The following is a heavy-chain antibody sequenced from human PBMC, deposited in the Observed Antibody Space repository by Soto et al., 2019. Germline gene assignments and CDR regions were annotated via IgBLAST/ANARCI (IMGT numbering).Heavy chain of an antibody. CDR2: INHSGST. J-gene: IGHJ3*02. Sequence: SETLSLTCAVYGGSFSGYYWSWIRQPPGKGLEWIGEINHSGSTNYNPSLKSRVTISVDTSKNQFSLKLSSVTAADTAVYYCARVLTPARAFDIWGQGTMVTVSS. V-gene: IGHV4-34*01. CDR1: GGSFSGYY. CDR3: ARVLTPARAFDI. D-gene: IGHD3-9*01.